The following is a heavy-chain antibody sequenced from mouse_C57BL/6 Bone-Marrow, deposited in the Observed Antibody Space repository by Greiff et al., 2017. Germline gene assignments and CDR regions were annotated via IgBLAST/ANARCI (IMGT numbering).Heavy chain of an antibody. Sequence: EVQGVESGGGLVKPGGSLKFSCAASGFTFSSYAMSWVRQTPEKSLEWVATISDGGSYTYYPDNVKGRCTISRDNAKNNLYLQMSHLKSEDTAMYYCAKLFYAMDYWGQGTSVTVSS. CDR2: ISDGGSYT. J-gene: IGHJ4*01. CDR3: AKLFYAMDY. V-gene: IGHV5-4*01. CDR1: GFTFSSYA.